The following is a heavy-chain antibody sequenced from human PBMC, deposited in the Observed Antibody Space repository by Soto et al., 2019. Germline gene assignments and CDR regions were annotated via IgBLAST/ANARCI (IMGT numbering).Heavy chain of an antibody. V-gene: IGHV4-59*03. CDR3: APLRPLGDASYFDF. CDR2: IYDSGYT. Sequence: QVQLQESGAGLVKPSETLSLTCNVSGGSISSYYWNWIRQPPGKGLEWIGYIYDSGYTNYNPSLKSRVTISVDTSKNQFSLTLTSVTAADSAVYYCAPLRPLGDASYFDFWGQGTLVTVSS. J-gene: IGHJ4*02. CDR1: GGSISSYY. D-gene: IGHD3-16*01.